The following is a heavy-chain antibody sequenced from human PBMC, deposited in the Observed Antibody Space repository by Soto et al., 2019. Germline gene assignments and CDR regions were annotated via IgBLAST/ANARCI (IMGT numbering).Heavy chain of an antibody. CDR2: IKSKTDGGTT. V-gene: IGHV3-15*07. J-gene: IGHJ6*02. Sequence: GGSLRLSCAASGFTFSNAWMNWVRQAPGKGLEWVGRIKSKTDGGTTDYAAPVKGRFTISRDDSKNTLYLQMNSLKTEDTAVYYCISLRSDYDYYYYYGMDVWGQGTTVTVSS. CDR1: GFTFSNAW. D-gene: IGHD3-16*01. CDR3: ISLRSDYDYYYYYGMDV.